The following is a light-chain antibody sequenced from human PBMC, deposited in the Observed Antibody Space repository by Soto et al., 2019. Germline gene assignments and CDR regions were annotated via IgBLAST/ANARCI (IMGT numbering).Light chain of an antibody. V-gene: IGKV3-15*01. CDR2: GAS. Sequence: EIGMTQSPATLSVSPGERATLSCRASQSVSSNLAWYQQKPGQAPRLLIYGASTRATGIPARFSGSRSGTEFTLTISSLQSEDFAVYYCQQYNKWPPTFGQGTRLEIK. J-gene: IGKJ5*01. CDR1: QSVSSN. CDR3: QQYNKWPPT.